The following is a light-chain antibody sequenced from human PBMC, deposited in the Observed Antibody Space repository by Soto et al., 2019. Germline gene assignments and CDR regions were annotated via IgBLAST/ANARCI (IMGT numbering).Light chain of an antibody. CDR1: QSISSY. CDR3: QQSYSTLSFT. Sequence: DIQMTQSPSSLSASVGDRVTITCRASQSISSYLNWYQQKPGKAPKLLIYAASSLQSGGPSRFSGGGGGTEVFPLIISIQHYDVAAFYCQQSYSTLSFTFGPGTKVDIK. CDR2: AAS. J-gene: IGKJ3*01. V-gene: IGKV1-39*01.